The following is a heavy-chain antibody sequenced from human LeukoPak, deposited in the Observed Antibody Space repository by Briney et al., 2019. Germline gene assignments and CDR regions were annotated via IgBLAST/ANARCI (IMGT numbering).Heavy chain of an antibody. CDR3: AREELSIAVAGATNLDY. V-gene: IGHV1-2*02. J-gene: IGHJ4*02. CDR2: INPNSGGT. Sequence: ASVKVSCKASGYTFTGYYLHWVRQAPGQGLEWMGWINPNSGGTNYARKFQDRVTVTRDTSISTAYMELSSLRSDDTAVYYCAREELSIAVAGATNLDYWGQGTLVTVSS. CDR1: GYTFTGYY. D-gene: IGHD6-19*01.